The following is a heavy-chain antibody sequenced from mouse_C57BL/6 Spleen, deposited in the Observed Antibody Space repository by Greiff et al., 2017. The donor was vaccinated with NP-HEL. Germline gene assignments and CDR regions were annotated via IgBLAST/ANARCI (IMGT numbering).Heavy chain of an antibody. CDR2: IDPEDGET. D-gene: IGHD1-1*01. J-gene: IGHJ1*03. CDR3: ARGVTTVVGYFDV. CDR1: GFNIKDYY. V-gene: IGHV14-2*01. Sequence: EVMLVESGAELVKPGASVKLSCTASGFNIKDYYMHWVKQRTEQGLEWIGRIDPEDGETKYAPKFQGKATITADTSSNTAYLQLSSLTSEDTAVYYCARGVTTVVGYFDVWGTGTTVTVSS.